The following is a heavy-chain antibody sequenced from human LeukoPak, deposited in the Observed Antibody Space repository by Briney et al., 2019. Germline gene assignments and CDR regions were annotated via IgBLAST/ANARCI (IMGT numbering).Heavy chain of an antibody. CDR3: ATENAEGGPQDY. Sequence: PGTSLRLSCAASGFTFSRYGMHWVRQAPGKGPEWAAVISSNGNIKYYIDSVKGRFTISRDNSKSTLYLQMTSLRAEDTALYYCATENAEGGPQDYWGQGTLVTVSS. V-gene: IGHV3-30*03. D-gene: IGHD2-15*01. CDR1: GFTFSRYG. CDR2: ISSNGNIK. J-gene: IGHJ4*02.